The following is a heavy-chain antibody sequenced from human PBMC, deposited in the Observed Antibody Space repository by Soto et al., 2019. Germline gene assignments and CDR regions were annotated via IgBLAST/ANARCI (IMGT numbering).Heavy chain of an antibody. D-gene: IGHD2-21*01. V-gene: IGHV4-34*01. CDR2: INHTGSP. Sequence: KSSETLSLTCAVYGGSFSGYYWSWVRQSPGKGLEWIGEINHTGSPNYSPSLKSRVTISVDMSKNQFSLNLSSVTAADTAVYFCARGLQDVAVVVPGDRMKKYSWFDSWGQGTLFTVSS. CDR1: GGSFSGYY. J-gene: IGHJ5*01. CDR3: ARGLQDVAVVVPGDRMKKYSWFDS.